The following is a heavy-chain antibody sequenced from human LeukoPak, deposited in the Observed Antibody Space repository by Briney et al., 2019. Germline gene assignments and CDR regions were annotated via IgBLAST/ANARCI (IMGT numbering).Heavy chain of an antibody. Sequence: ASVKVSCKASGYTFTDYYMHCVRLAPGQGREWMGWINPNSGGTNYVQKFQGWVTMTMDTSINTAYMGLSRLTSDDTAVYYCARANFLYCSSTSCLFDYWGQGTLVTVSS. CDR2: INPNSGGT. V-gene: IGHV1-2*04. D-gene: IGHD2-2*01. CDR3: ARANFLYCSSTSCLFDY. J-gene: IGHJ4*02. CDR1: GYTFTDYY.